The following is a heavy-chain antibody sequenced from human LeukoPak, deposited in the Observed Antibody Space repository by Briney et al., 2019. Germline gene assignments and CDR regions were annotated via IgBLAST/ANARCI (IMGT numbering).Heavy chain of an antibody. D-gene: IGHD3-3*01. CDR3: ARNYYDFWSGYYGPWFDP. CDR2: IYYSAST. J-gene: IGHJ5*02. V-gene: IGHV4-39*01. Sequence: SDTLSLTCAVSGGSVNSTTYYWGWLRQPPGKGLEWIGSIYYSASTYYNPSLKSRVTISVDTSKNQFSLNLSSVTAADTAVYYCARNYYDFWSGYYGPWFDPWGQGTLVTVSS. CDR1: GGSVNSTTYY.